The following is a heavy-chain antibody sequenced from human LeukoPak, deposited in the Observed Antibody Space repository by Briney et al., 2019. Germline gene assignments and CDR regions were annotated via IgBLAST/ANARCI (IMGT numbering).Heavy chain of an antibody. CDR3: AKGGPDGDYYYYYYGMDV. J-gene: IGHJ6*02. Sequence: GGSLRLSCEASGFTFSSYAMSWVRQAPGKGLEWVSAISGSGGSTYYADSVKGRFTISRDNSKNTLYLQMNSLRAEDTAVYYCAKGGPDGDYYYYYYGMDVWGQGTTVTVSS. CDR2: ISGSGGST. CDR1: GFTFSSYA. D-gene: IGHD4-17*01. V-gene: IGHV3-23*01.